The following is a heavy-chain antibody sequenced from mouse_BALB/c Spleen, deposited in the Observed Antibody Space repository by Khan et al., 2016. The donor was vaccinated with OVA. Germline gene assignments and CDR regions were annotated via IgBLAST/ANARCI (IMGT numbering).Heavy chain of an antibody. J-gene: IGHJ2*01. D-gene: IGHD1-1*01. CDR2: IYPGSGTT. Sequence: QVQLQQSGPELVKPGASVKMSCKASGYTFTDYIISWVKQRTGQGLEWIREIYPGSGTTHYNEKCKGKATLTADKSSNTDYMQLNSLTSEDSAIXFCARFGTTVPDYWRQGTTRTGST. CDR3: ARFGTTVPDY. CDR1: GYTFTDYI. V-gene: IGHV1-77*01.